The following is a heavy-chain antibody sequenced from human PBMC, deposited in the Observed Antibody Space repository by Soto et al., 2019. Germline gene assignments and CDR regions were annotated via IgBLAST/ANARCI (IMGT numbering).Heavy chain of an antibody. J-gene: IGHJ4*02. V-gene: IGHV1-69*12. Sequence: QVQLVQSGAEVKKPESSVKVSCKAPGGTFSTYAISWVRQAPGQGLEWMGGIIPMFGTAKYAQWFQDRVTITADESTNTVYMELSSLRSEDTAVYFCASGIQLWLRRINTGYSGWGQGTLVTVSS. CDR2: IIPMFGTA. CDR3: ASGIQLWLRRINTGYSG. CDR1: GGTFSTYA. D-gene: IGHD5-18*01.